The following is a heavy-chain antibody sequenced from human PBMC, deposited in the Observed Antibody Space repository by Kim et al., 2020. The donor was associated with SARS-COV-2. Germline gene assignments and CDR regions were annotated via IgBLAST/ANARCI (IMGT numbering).Heavy chain of an antibody. J-gene: IGHJ4*02. V-gene: IGHV3-30*18. Sequence: GGSLRLSCAASGFTFSSYGMHWVRQAPGKGLEWVAVISYDGSNKYYADSVKGRFTISRDNSKNTLYLQMNSLRAEDTAVYYCAKDLSAILWFGELVDYWGQGTLVTVSS. CDR1: GFTFSSYG. CDR3: AKDLSAILWFGELVDY. CDR2: ISYDGSNK. D-gene: IGHD3-10*01.